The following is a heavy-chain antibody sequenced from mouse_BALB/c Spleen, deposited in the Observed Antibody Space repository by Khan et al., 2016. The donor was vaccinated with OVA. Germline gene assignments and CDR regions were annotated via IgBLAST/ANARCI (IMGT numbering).Heavy chain of an antibody. V-gene: IGHV3-2*02. D-gene: IGHD1-1*01. CDR2: IKYSGST. J-gene: IGHJ2*01. CDR1: GYSITSDYA. Sequence: EVQLQESGPGLVKPSQSLSLTCTVTGYSITSDYAWNWIRQFPGNKLEWMGYIKYSGSTSYTPSLKSRISITRDTSKNQFFLQLKSVTPEDTATYYCARSRTISTLVVTDLDYWGQGTTVTVSS. CDR3: ARSRTISTLVVTDLDY.